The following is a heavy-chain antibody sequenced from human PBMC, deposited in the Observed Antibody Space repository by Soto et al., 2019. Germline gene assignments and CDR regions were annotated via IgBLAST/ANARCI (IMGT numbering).Heavy chain of an antibody. D-gene: IGHD5-18*01. V-gene: IGHV1-46*01. Sequence: ASVKVSCKASGYTFTSYYMHWVRQAPGQGLEWMGIINPSGGSTSYAQKFQGRVTMTRDTSTSTVYMELSSLRSEDTAVYYCARDREDHSYGYGWLDPWGQGTLVTVYS. CDR2: INPSGGST. CDR1: GYTFTSYY. J-gene: IGHJ5*02. CDR3: ARDREDHSYGYGWLDP.